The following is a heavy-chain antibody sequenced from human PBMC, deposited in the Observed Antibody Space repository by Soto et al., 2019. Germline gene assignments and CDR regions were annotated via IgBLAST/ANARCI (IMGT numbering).Heavy chain of an antibody. CDR1: GFTFSSSA. J-gene: IGHJ5*02. V-gene: IGHV3-23*01. CDR2: FRESGGTT. Sequence: PGGSLRLSCAASGFTFSSSAMSWVRQAPGKGLEWVSTFRESGGTTHYADSVKGRLTISRDTSKNMLYLQMNSLRAEDTAIYYCAKDSHGAIISHTHDPWGQGTLVTVSS. CDR3: AKDSHGAIISHTHDP. D-gene: IGHD2-2*01.